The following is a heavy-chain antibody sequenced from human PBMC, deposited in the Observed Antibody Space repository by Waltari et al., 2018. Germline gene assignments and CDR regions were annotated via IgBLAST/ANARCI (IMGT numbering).Heavy chain of an antibody. D-gene: IGHD7-27*01. CDR1: GFTFSSYA. V-gene: IGHV3-23*01. Sequence: EVQLLESGGGLVQPGGSLRLSCAASGFTFSSYAMSWVRQAPGKGLEWVSTIGGGGGTTYYADAVKGRFTSSRDNSKNTLYFQMNSLGAEDAAVYYCAKGMSLGRYGAFDIWGQGTMVTVSS. J-gene: IGHJ3*02. CDR3: AKGMSLGRYGAFDI. CDR2: IGGGGGTT.